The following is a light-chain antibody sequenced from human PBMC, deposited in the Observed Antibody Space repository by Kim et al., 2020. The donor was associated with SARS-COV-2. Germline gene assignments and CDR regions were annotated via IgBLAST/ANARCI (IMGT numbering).Light chain of an antibody. Sequence: QSALTQPASVSGSPGQSITIYCTGTSSDVGGYNYVSWYQQHPGKAPKLMIYDVSKRPSGVSNRFAGSKSGNTASLTISGLQAEDEADEYCSSYTSSRTWVFVGGTKMTVL. CDR2: DVS. V-gene: IGLV2-14*01. CDR3: SSYTSSRTWV. J-gene: IGLJ3*02. CDR1: SSDVGGYNY.